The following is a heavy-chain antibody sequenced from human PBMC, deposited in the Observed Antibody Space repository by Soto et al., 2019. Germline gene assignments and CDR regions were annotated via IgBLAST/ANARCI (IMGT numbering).Heavy chain of an antibody. CDR3: ARGFGEYTYYYYGMDV. CDR2: IKQDGSEK. V-gene: IGHV3-7*05. Sequence: VQLVESGGGLVQPGGSLRLSCAASGFIFSRYWMSWVRQAPGKGLEWVANIKQDGSEKYYVDSVKGRFTISRDNAKNSLYLQMNSLRAEDTAVYYCARGFGEYTYYYYGMDVWGQGTTVTVSS. CDR1: GFIFSRYW. D-gene: IGHD3-10*01. J-gene: IGHJ6*02.